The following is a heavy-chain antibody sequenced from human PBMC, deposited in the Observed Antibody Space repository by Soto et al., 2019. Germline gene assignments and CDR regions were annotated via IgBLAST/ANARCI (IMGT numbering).Heavy chain of an antibody. D-gene: IGHD6-13*01. V-gene: IGHV3-33*01. J-gene: IGHJ6*02. CDR3: ARGARIAVVGLPDYYYGMDV. Sequence: GGSLRLSCAASGFTFSSYGMHWVRQAPGKGLEWVAVIWYDGSNKYYADSVKGRFTISRDNSKNTLYLQMNSLRAEDTAVYYCARGARIAVVGLPDYYYGMDVWGQGTTVTVS. CDR1: GFTFSSYG. CDR2: IWYDGSNK.